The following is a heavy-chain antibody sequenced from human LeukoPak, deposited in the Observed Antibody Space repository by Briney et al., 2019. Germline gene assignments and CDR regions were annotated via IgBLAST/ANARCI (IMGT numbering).Heavy chain of an antibody. CDR2: IYHSGST. D-gene: IGHD3-10*01. J-gene: IGHJ4*02. CDR3: ARSMVRTRSIDY. V-gene: IGHV4-38-2*02. CDR1: GYSISSGYY. Sequence: SETLSLTCTVSGYSISSGYYWGWIRQPPGKGLEWIGSIYHSGSTYYNPSLKSRVTISVDTSKNHFSLKLSSVTAADTAVYYCARSMVRTRSIDYWGQGTLVTVSS.